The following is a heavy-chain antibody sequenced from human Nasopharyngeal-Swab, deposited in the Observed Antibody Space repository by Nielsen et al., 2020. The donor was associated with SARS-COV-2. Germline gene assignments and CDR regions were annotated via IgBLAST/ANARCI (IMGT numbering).Heavy chain of an antibody. D-gene: IGHD3-22*01. Sequence: GESLKISCKGSGYSFTSYWIGWVRQMPGKGLEWMGIIYPGDSDTRYSPSFQGQATLSADKSISTAYLQWSSLKASDTAMYYCARRQGYYDSSGNLDYWGQGTLVTVSS. CDR1: GYSFTSYW. J-gene: IGHJ4*02. CDR2: IYPGDSDT. CDR3: ARRQGYYDSSGNLDY. V-gene: IGHV5-51*01.